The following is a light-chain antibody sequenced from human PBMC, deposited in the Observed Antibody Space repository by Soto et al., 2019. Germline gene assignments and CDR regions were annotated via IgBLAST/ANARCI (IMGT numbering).Light chain of an antibody. CDR3: QQYSSSRT. Sequence: DIVLTQSPGTLSLSPGDTATLSCRASQSVSSNHLAWYQQKPGQAPRLLIYGGSSRATGIPVRFSGSGSETDFTLTITRLEPEDFAVYYCQQYSSSRTFGKGTKV. V-gene: IGKV3-20*01. J-gene: IGKJ1*01. CDR1: QSVSSNH. CDR2: GGS.